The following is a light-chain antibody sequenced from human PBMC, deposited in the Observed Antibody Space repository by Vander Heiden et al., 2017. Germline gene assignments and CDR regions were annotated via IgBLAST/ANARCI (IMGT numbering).Light chain of an antibody. Sequence: KVLTLSPGTLSLSPGQRATLSCRASQSLSRNFLAWYQQKPGQSPRLLIYGASNRAAGTPDRFSGSGSGTAFTLTISRLEPEDFAVYFCQQYDKLPLTFGGGTKVDLK. CDR3: QQYDKLPLT. J-gene: IGKJ4*01. V-gene: IGKV3-20*01. CDR1: QSLSRNF. CDR2: GAS.